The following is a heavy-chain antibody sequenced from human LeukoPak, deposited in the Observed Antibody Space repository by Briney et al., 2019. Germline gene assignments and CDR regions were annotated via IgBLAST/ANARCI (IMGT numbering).Heavy chain of an antibody. V-gene: IGHV3-23*01. CDR3: ARAYSSSSHGIDY. CDR1: GFTFSSYG. Sequence: GGSLRLSCTASGFTFSSYGMSWVRQAPGKGLDWVSAISGSGGSTYYADSVKGRFSISRDNAKNSLYLQMNSLRAEDTAVYYCARAYSSSSHGIDYWGQGTLVTVSS. D-gene: IGHD6-6*01. J-gene: IGHJ4*02. CDR2: ISGSGGST.